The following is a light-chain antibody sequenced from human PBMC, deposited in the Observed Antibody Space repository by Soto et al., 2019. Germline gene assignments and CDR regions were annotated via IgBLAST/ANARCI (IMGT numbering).Light chain of an antibody. CDR2: DAS. CDR1: QSIRTW. CDR3: QLYNSYPTWT. Sequence: DIQMTQSPSTLSASVGDRVTITCRASQSIRTWLAWYQQKPGKAPKLLIYDASSLESGVPSRFSGSGSGTEFTLNTSSLQPDEFAAYYCQLYNSYPTWTFGQGTKVEIK. V-gene: IGKV1-5*01. J-gene: IGKJ1*01.